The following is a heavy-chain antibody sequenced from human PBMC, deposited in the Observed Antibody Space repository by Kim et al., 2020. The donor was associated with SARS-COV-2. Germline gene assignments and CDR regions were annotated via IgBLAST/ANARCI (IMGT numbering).Heavy chain of an antibody. CDR3: ANWEVATIKTFGY. D-gene: IGHD5-12*01. Sequence: GGSLRLSCAASGFTFSSYAMSWVRQAPGKGLEWVSAISGSGGSTYYADSVKGRFTISRDNSKNTLYLQMNSLRAEDTAVYYCANWEVATIKTFGYWGQGTLVTVSS. CDR2: ISGSGGST. V-gene: IGHV3-23*01. J-gene: IGHJ4*02. CDR1: GFTFSSYA.